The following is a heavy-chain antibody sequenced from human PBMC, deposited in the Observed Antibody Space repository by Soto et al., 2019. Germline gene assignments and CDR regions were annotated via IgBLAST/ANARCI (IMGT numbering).Heavy chain of an antibody. CDR2: IYYSGST. CDR3: ARPQFGLGGYYYYGMDV. Sequence: SETLSLTCTVSGGSISSSSYYWGWIRQPPGKGLEWIGSIYYSGSTYYNPSLKSRVTISVDTSKNQFSLKLSSVTAADTAVYYCARPQFGLGGYYYYGMDVWGQGTTVP. D-gene: IGHD3-16*01. CDR1: GGSISSSSYY. J-gene: IGHJ6*02. V-gene: IGHV4-39*01.